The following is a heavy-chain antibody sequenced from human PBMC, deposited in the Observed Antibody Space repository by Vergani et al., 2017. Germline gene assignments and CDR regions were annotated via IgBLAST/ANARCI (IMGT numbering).Heavy chain of an antibody. CDR2: ISWNSGSI. CDR3: AKDLTAAGPGXGDY. V-gene: IGHV3-9*01. Sequence: EVQLVESGGGLVQPGRSLRLSCAASGFTFDDYAMHWVRQAPGKGLEWVSGISWNSGSIGYADSVKGRFTISRDNAKNSLYLQMNSLRAEDTALYYCAKDLTAAGPGXGDYWGQGTLVTVSS. D-gene: IGHD6-13*01. CDR1: GFTFDDYA. J-gene: IGHJ4*02.